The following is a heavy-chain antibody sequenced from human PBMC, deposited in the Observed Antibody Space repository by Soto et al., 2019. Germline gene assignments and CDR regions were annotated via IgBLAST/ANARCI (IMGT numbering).Heavy chain of an antibody. CDR1: GYTFTSYD. Sequence: QVQLVQSGAEVKKPGAAVKVSCKASGYTFTSYDINCVRQATGQGLEWMGWMNPNSGNTGYAQKFQGRVTMTRNTSISTAYMELSSLRSDDTAVYYCPSLLPRTDITMVRGVIWFWGQGTLVTVSS. CDR3: PSLLPRTDITMVRGVIWF. D-gene: IGHD3-10*01. V-gene: IGHV1-8*01. CDR2: MNPNSGNT. J-gene: IGHJ4*02.